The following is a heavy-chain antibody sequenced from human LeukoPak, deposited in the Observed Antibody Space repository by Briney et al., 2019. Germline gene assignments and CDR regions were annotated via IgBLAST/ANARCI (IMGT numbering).Heavy chain of an antibody. CDR1: GFKFSDHY. J-gene: IGHJ6*02. D-gene: IGHD1/OR15-1a*01. Sequence: GGSLRLSYAASGFKFSDHYIDSVRQAPGKGQEGVDRSTNKASSYTTDYASSVAGRFTILRDVSESSLYLQMHSLRTADTAVYYCGRIAINANNGMDVWGQGTTVTVSS. CDR2: STNKASSYTT. V-gene: IGHV3-72*01. CDR3: GRIAINANNGMDV.